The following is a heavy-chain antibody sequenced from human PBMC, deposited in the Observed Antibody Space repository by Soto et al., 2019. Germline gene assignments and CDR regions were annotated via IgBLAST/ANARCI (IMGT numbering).Heavy chain of an antibody. CDR2: ISAYNGNT. CDR1: GYTFTSYG. D-gene: IGHD6-19*01. CDR3: AREESGYSSGWYGWFDP. V-gene: IGHV1-18*04. J-gene: IGHJ5*02. Sequence: ASVKDSCKASGYTFTSYGISWVRQAPGQGLEWMGWISAYNGNTNYAQKLQGRVTMTTDTSTSTAYTELRSLRSDDTAVYYCAREESGYSSGWYGWFDPWGQGTLVTVSS.